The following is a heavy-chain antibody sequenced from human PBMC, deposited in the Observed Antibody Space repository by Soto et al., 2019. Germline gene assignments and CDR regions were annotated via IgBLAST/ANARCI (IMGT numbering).Heavy chain of an antibody. CDR1: GFTFSSYA. V-gene: IGHV3-23*01. D-gene: IGHD6-19*01. J-gene: IGHJ3*02. CDR2: ISGSGGST. CDR3: AKVDQVADDAFDI. Sequence: EVQLLESGGGLVQPGGSLRLSCAASGFTFSSYAMSWVRQAPGKGLEWVSAISGSGGSTYYADSVKGRFTISRDNAKNTLYLQMNSLRAEDTAVYYCAKVDQVADDAFDIWGQGTMVTVSS.